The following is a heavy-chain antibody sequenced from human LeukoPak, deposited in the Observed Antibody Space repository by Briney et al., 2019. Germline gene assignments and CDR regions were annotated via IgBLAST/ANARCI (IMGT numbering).Heavy chain of an antibody. CDR3: ARDHDYYGSGSDYGMDV. Sequence: ASVKVSCKASGYTFTSYGISWVRQAPGQGLEWMGWISAYNGNTNYAQKLQGRVTMTTDTSTSTAYMELRSLRSDDTAVYYCARDHDYYGSGSDYGMDVWGQGTTVTVSS. D-gene: IGHD3-10*01. CDR2: ISAYNGNT. V-gene: IGHV1-18*01. CDR1: GYTFTSYG. J-gene: IGHJ6*02.